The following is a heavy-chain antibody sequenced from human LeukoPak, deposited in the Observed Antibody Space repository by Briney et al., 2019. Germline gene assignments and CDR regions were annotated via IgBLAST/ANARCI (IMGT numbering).Heavy chain of an antibody. J-gene: IGHJ4*02. CDR3: ARGSGYSSGWFFGD. V-gene: IGHV4-34*01. D-gene: IGHD6-19*01. Sequence: SETLSLTCAVYGGSFSGYYWSWIRQPPGKGLEWIGEINHSGSTNYNPSLKSRVTISVDTSKNQFSLKLSSVTAADTAVYYCARGSGYSSGWFFGDWGQGTLVTVSS. CDR2: INHSGST. CDR1: GGSFSGYY.